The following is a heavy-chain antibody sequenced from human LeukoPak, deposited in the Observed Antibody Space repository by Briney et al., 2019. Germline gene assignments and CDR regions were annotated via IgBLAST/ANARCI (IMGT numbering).Heavy chain of an antibody. V-gene: IGHV3-30*03. J-gene: IGHJ3*02. Sequence: GGSLRLSCAASGFTFSSYGMHWVRHAPGKGLEWVAVISYDGSNKYYADSVKGRFTISRDNSRNTLYLQLNSLRVEDTAVYYCARYCSRTSCSSFGISRAFDIWGQGTMVTVSS. CDR3: ARYCSRTSCSSFGISRAFDI. D-gene: IGHD2-2*01. CDR2: ISYDGSNK. CDR1: GFTFSSYG.